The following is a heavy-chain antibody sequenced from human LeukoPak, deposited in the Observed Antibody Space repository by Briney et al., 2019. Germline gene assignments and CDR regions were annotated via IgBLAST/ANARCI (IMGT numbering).Heavy chain of an antibody. D-gene: IGHD1-26*01. Sequence: GGSLRLSCAASGFTFSSYAMSWFRQAPGKGLEWVGFIRSKAHGGTTDCAASVKGRFTISRDDSKSSAYLQMNSLKTEDTAVYYCTRGGWENRFDYWGQGTLVTVSS. V-gene: IGHV3-49*03. J-gene: IGHJ4*02. CDR2: IRSKAHGGTT. CDR3: TRGGWENRFDY. CDR1: GFTFSSYA.